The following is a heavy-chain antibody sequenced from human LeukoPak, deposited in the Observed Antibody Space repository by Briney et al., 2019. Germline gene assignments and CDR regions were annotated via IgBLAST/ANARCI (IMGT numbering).Heavy chain of an antibody. D-gene: IGHD5-24*01. CDR2: ISPSGDIK. J-gene: IGHJ4*02. CDR3: AKDDAWLQYND. CDR1: GFTFSTYS. Sequence: GGSLRLSCAAPGFTFSTYSMNWVRQAPGKGLEWVSGISPSGDIKYYVDSVKGRFTVSRDNSKNTLYLQINSLRDEDTAVYYCAKDDAWLQYNDWGQGTLVTVSS. V-gene: IGHV3-23*01.